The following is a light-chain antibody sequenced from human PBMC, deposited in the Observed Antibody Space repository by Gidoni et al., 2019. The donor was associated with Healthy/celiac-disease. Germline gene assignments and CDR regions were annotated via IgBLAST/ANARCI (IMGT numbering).Light chain of an antibody. V-gene: IGKV3-11*01. CDR1: QSVGSN. CDR2: DAS. Sequence: EFVLTQSPVTLSLSPGERDTLYCSARQSVGSNLAWYQQKPGQAPRLVMYDASNSGSGTDFTLTISSLGHKEIAVYYCQQRSNWWTLGQGTKVEIQ. CDR3: QQRSNWWT. J-gene: IGKJ1*01.